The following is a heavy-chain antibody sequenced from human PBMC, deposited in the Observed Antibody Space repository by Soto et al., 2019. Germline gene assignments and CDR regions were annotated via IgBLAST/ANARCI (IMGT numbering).Heavy chain of an antibody. Sequence: SETLSLTCAVSGYFISSGYYWGWIRQPPGKGLEWIGSIYHSGSTYYNPSLKSRVTISVDTSKNQFSLKLSSVTAADTAVYYCARLSYGDYPYYYYGMDVWGQGTTVTVSS. D-gene: IGHD4-17*01. J-gene: IGHJ6*02. CDR2: IYHSGST. CDR1: GYFISSGYY. CDR3: ARLSYGDYPYYYYGMDV. V-gene: IGHV4-38-2*01.